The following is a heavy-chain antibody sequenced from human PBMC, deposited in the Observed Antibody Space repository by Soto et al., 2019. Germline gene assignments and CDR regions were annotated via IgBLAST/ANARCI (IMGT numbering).Heavy chain of an antibody. D-gene: IGHD2-2*01. CDR1: GFTFSSYG. V-gene: IGHV3-33*01. Sequence: QVQLVESGGGVVQPGRSLRLSCAASGFTFSSYGMHWVRQAPGKGLEWVAVIWYDGSNKYYADSVKGRFTISRDNSKNTLYLHMNSLRAEDTAVYYCARGRRVKYQLLLRAYYFDYWGQGTLVTVSS. CDR3: ARGRRVKYQLLLRAYYFDY. CDR2: IWYDGSNK. J-gene: IGHJ4*02.